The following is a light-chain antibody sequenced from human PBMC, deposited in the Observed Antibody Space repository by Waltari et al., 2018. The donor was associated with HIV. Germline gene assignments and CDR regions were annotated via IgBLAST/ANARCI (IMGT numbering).Light chain of an antibody. V-gene: IGLV3-21*04. Sequence: SYVLTQPPSVSVAPGQTASITCGGNNIETKSVHWNQQKPGQAPVLVIYYDSDRPSGIPERFSGSNSGNTATLTITRVEAGDEADYFCQVWDPTTDHMVFGGGTKLTVL. J-gene: IGLJ3*02. CDR2: YDS. CDR1: NIETKS. CDR3: QVWDPTTDHMV.